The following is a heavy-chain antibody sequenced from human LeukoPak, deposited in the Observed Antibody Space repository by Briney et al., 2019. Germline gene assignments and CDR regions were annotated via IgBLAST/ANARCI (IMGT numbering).Heavy chain of an antibody. V-gene: IGHV1-69*05. CDR3: ARVRPYYYYMDV. Sequence: SSVKVSCKASGGTFSSYAISWVRQAPGQGLEWMGGIIPIFGTANYAQKFQGRVTITTDESTSTAYMELSSLRSEDTAVYYCARVRPYYYYMDVGGKGTTVTASS. CDR2: IIPIFGTA. CDR1: GGTFSSYA. J-gene: IGHJ6*03.